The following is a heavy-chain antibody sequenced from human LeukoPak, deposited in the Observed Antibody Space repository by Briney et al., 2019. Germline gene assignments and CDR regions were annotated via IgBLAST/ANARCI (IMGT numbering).Heavy chain of an antibody. V-gene: IGHV4-39*01. CDR1: GASISSRSYY. CDR3: ARRTAATTGVDY. CDR2: IYFSGST. D-gene: IGHD6-25*01. Sequence: SETLSLTCTVSGASISSRSYYWDWIRQPPGKGLDWIGSIYFSGSTYYNPSLNSRVTISVDTSKNQFSLKLISVTAADTAVYYCARRTAATTGVDYWGQGSLVTVSS. J-gene: IGHJ4*02.